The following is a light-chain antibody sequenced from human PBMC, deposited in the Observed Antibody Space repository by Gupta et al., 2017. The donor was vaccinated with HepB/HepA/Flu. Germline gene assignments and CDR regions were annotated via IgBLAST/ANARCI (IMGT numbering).Light chain of an antibody. V-gene: IGLV2-14*01. CDR1: SSDVGGYNY. CDR2: DGS. CDR3: SSYTSSSP. Sequence: QSALTQPASVSGSPGQSITISCTGTSSDVGGYNYVSWYQQHPGKAPKLMIYDGSNRPSGVSNRFSGSKSGNTASLTISGLQAEDEADYYCSSYTSSSPFGGGTKLTVL. J-gene: IGLJ2*01.